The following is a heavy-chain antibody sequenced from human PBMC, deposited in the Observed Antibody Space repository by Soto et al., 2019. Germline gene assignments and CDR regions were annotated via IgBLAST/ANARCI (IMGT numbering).Heavy chain of an antibody. CDR1: GGTFSSYA. CDR3: AVGLPRGVYYYGMDV. D-gene: IGHD1-26*01. J-gene: IGHJ6*02. V-gene: IGHV1-69*06. CDR2: IIPIFGTA. Sequence: GASVKVSCKASGGTFSSYAISWVRQAPGQGLEWMGGIIPIFGTANYAQKFQGRVTITADKSTSTAYMELSSLRSEDTAVYYCAVGLPRGVYYYGMDVWGQGTTVTVSS.